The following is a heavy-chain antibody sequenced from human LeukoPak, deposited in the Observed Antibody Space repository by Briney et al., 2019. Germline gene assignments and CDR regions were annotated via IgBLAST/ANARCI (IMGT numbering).Heavy chain of an antibody. CDR3: VREAGYCASVCLKSNRFDP. V-gene: IGHV3-9*01. CDR1: GFTFDDYA. J-gene: IGHJ5*02. CDR2: ITWNSGSI. Sequence: PGGSLRLSCAASGFTFDDYAMHWVRQAPGKGLEWVSGITWNSGSIGYADSVKGRLTISRDDSKNMVYLQMNSLRVEDTARYYCVREAGYCASVCLKSNRFDPWGQGTLVTVSS. D-gene: IGHD2-21*02.